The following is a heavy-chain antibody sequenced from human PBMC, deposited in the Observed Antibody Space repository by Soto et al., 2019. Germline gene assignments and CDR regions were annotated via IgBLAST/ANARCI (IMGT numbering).Heavy chain of an antibody. Sequence: ASETLSLTCTVSGGSISSYYWSWIRQPPGKGLEWIGYIYYSGSTNYNPSLKSRVTISVDTSKNQFSLKLSSVTAADTAVYYCARGIYCSGGSCYFPRRDYYYYYMDVWGKGTTVTVSS. CDR3: ARGIYCSGGSCYFPRRDYYYYYMDV. CDR2: IYYSGST. CDR1: GGSISSYY. D-gene: IGHD2-15*01. J-gene: IGHJ6*03. V-gene: IGHV4-59*01.